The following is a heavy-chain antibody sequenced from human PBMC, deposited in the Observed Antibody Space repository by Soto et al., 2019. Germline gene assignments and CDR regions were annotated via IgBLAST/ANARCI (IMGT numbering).Heavy chain of an antibody. CDR2: IIPIFGTA. Sequence: SVKVSCKSSGGTFSSYAISWVRQAPGQGLEWMGGIIPIFGTANYAQKFQGRVTITADESTSTPYMELSSLRSQDTTLYHCSRHSNSGWPYFYYGMEVGGQGTTVTVSS. D-gene: IGHD6-19*01. J-gene: IGHJ6*02. CDR3: SRHSNSGWPYFYYGMEV. CDR1: GGTFSSYA. V-gene: IGHV1-69*13.